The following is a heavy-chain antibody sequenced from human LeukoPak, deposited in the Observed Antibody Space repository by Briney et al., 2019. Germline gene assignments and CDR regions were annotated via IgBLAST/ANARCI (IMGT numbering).Heavy chain of an antibody. CDR2: INPSGGST. D-gene: IGHD3-22*01. Sequence: ASVKVSCKASGYTFTSYYMHWVRQAPGQGLEWMGIINPSGGSTSYAQKFQGRVTMTRDTSTSTVYMELSSLRSEDTAVYYCARDRWSYYDSSSPDYWGQGTLVTVSS. J-gene: IGHJ4*02. CDR1: GYTFTSYY. CDR3: ARDRWSYYDSSSPDY. V-gene: IGHV1-46*01.